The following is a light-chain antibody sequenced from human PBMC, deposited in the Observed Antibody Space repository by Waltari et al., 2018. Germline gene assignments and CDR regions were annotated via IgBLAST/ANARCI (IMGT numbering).Light chain of an antibody. CDR2: LGS. CDR1: QSLLHSNGNNY. Sequence: EIVMTQSPRSLSVTLGEPASIPCRSSQSLLHSNGNNYLDWYLQKPGHAPQVLIYLGSNRASGVPDRFSGSGSGTDFTLGISRVEAEDVGVYYCMQARQTPNTFGQGTKLEIE. V-gene: IGKV2-28*01. CDR3: MQARQTPNT. J-gene: IGKJ2*01.